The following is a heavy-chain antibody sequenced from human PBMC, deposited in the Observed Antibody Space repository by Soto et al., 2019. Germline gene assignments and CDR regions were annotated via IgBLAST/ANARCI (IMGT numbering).Heavy chain of an antibody. CDR1: GFTFSSYG. D-gene: IGHD2-15*01. Sequence: QVQLVESGGGVVQPVRSLRLSCAASGFTFSSYGMHWVRQAPGKGLARVAVIWADGSNKYYADSVKGRFTISRDKSKSTLYLQMTRLRVEDTAVYYWASQLIPHVVVVEPTTQTYGVDVWGQATAFTVSS. CDR2: IWADGSNK. V-gene: IGHV3-33*01. CDR3: ASQLIPHVVVVEPTTQTYGVDV. J-gene: IGHJ6*02.